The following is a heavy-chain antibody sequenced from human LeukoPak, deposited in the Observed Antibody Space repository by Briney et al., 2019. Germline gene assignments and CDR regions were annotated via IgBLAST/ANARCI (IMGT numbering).Heavy chain of an antibody. V-gene: IGHV3-30-3*01. D-gene: IGHD6-6*01. J-gene: IGHJ4*02. CDR3: ARDSSSSPY. CDR2: ISYDGSNK. Sequence: PGGSLRLSCAASGFTFSSYAMHWVRQAPGKGLEWVAVISYDGSNKYYADSVKGRFTISRDNAKKSLYLQMNSLRAEDTAVYYCARDSSSSPYWGQGTLVTVSS. CDR1: GFTFSSYA.